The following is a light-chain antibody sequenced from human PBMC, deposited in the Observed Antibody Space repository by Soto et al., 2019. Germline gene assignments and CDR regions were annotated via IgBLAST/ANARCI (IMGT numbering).Light chain of an antibody. V-gene: IGLV2-14*01. CDR2: DVS. J-gene: IGLJ1*01. CDR1: SSDVGTYNS. Sequence: QSALTQPAAGSGSPGQSIAISCTGTSSDVGTYNSVSWYQQYPGKAPKLMIHDVSNRPSGVSDRFSGSKSGNTASLTISGLQSEDEAEYYCSSSTRSSSYVFESGTGVTVL. CDR3: SSSTRSSSYV.